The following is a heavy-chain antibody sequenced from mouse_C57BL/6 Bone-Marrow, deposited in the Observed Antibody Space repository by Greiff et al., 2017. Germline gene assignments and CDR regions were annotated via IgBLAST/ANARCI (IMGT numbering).Heavy chain of an antibody. D-gene: IGHD1-1*01. V-gene: IGHV14-4*01. J-gene: IGHJ3*01. CDR2: IDPANGDT. CDR3: TTGYYGSSFLAY. CDR1: GFNIKDDY. Sequence: EVQLQQSGAELVRPGASVKLSCTASGFNIKDDYMHWVKQRPEQGLEWIGWIDPANGDTEYASKFQGKATITADTSSNTAYLQLSSLTSEDTAVYYCTTGYYGSSFLAYWGQGTLVTVSA.